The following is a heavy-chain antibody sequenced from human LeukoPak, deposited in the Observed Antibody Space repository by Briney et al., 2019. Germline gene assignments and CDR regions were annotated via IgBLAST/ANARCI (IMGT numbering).Heavy chain of an antibody. CDR1: GDSISDYY. V-gene: IGHV4-59*01. CDR3: GGGGTYSQFDY. Sequence: SETLSLTCTVCGDSISDYYCNWVRQPPGKGLELIRYMYYSGSTNYHPSLKSRVTISGATSNNQFSLKLNSVTAADTAVYYCGGGGTYSQFDYWGQGTLVTVSS. J-gene: IGHJ4*02. D-gene: IGHD1-26*01. CDR2: MYYSGST.